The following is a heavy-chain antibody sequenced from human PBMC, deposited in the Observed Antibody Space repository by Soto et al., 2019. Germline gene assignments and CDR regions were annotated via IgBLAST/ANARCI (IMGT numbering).Heavy chain of an antibody. J-gene: IGHJ6*02. CDR3: ARDLWGYCGTDCYPLDV. D-gene: IGHD2-21*02. Sequence: SETMSVTCTVSGGSLSSGVYYWSRIRQHPGKGLEWIGYIYNTGSTVYNPSFKSRVTISVDTSKNQFSLKLNSVTAADTAVYYCARDLWGYCGTDCYPLDVWGQGTTVTVSS. CDR2: IYNTGST. CDR1: GGSLSSGVYY. V-gene: IGHV4-61*08.